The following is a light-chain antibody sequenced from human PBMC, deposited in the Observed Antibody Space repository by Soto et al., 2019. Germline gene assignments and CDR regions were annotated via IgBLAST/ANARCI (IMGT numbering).Light chain of an antibody. Sequence: EIVMTQSPATPSVSPGERATLSFRASQSVSSNLAWYQQKPGQAPRLLIYGASTRATDVPARFSGSGSGTDFTLTISRLEPEDFALYYCQQYGYSPITFGQGTRLEIK. J-gene: IGKJ5*01. CDR3: QQYGYSPIT. V-gene: IGKV3-15*01. CDR2: GAS. CDR1: QSVSSN.